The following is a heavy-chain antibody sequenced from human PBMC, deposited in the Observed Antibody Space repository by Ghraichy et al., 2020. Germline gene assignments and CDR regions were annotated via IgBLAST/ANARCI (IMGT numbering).Heavy chain of an antibody. J-gene: IGHJ3*02. V-gene: IGHV4-59*01. Sequence: SETPSLTCTVSGGSISSYYWSWIRQPPGKGLEWIGYIYYSGSTNYNPSLKSRVTISVDTSKNQFSLKLSSVTAADTAVYYCARSRFGDDAFDIWGQGTMVTVSS. CDR2: IYYSGST. CDR3: ARSRFGDDAFDI. CDR1: GGSISSYY. D-gene: IGHD3-10*01.